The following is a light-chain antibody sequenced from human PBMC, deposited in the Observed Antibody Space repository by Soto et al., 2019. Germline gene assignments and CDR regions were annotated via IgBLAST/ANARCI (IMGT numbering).Light chain of an antibody. Sequence: PGDRATLSCRASQSVRSNYLAWYQQRPGQAPRLLIYGASSRATGIPDRFSGSGSGTDFTLTISRLEPEDFAVYYCQQFGDSPPYTFGQGTKLEIK. V-gene: IGKV3-20*01. J-gene: IGKJ2*01. CDR3: QQFGDSPPYT. CDR1: QSVRSNY. CDR2: GAS.